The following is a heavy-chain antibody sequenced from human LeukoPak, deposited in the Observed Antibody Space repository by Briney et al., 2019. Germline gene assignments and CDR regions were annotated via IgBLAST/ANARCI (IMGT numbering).Heavy chain of an antibody. D-gene: IGHD2-2*01. CDR3: ARANFLYCSSTSCLFDY. CDR2: INPNSGGT. J-gene: IGHJ4*02. Sequence: ASVKVSCKASGYTFTDYYMHWVRLAPGPGLELMGLINPNSGGTNYVQKFQGWVTMTRDTSINTAYMELSRLTSDDTAVYYCARANFLYCSSTSCLFDYWGQGTLVTVSS. CDR1: GYTFTDYY. V-gene: IGHV1-2*04.